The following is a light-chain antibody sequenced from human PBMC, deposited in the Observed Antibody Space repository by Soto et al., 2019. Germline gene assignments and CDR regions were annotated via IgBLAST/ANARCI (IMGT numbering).Light chain of an antibody. J-gene: IGKJ1*01. CDR1: QNINTY. CDR3: QQYNSYSRT. V-gene: IGKV1-5*01. Sequence: DIQMTQSPYSLSAAVGDRVTIACRARQNINTYLNWYQQKPGKAPKLLMFDAASLQSGVPSRFSGSGSGTEFTLTISSLQPDDFATYYCQQYNSYSRTFGQGTKVDIK. CDR2: DAA.